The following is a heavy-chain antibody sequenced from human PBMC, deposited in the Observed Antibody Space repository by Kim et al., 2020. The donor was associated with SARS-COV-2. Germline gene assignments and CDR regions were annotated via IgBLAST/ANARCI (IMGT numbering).Heavy chain of an antibody. J-gene: IGHJ6*02. Sequence: YHPSLKSRATKSVDAYKNKFSLKLTSVTAADTAVYFCARHASSAYYYGMDVWGQGTTVTVSS. CDR3: ARHASSAYYYGMDV. V-gene: IGHV4-59*08. D-gene: IGHD6-6*01.